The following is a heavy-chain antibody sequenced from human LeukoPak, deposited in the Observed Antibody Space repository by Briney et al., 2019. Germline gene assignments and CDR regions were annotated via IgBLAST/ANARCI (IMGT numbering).Heavy chain of an antibody. Sequence: GGSLRLSCAASGFTFSTYWMSWVRQAPGKGLEWVANINQDGSEKYYVDSVKGRFTISRDNAKNSLYLQMNSLRAEDTAVYYCARAYTNGWYGDYWGQGTLVTVSS. D-gene: IGHD6-19*01. V-gene: IGHV3-7*04. CDR1: GFTFSTYW. J-gene: IGHJ4*02. CDR3: ARAYTNGWYGDY. CDR2: INQDGSEK.